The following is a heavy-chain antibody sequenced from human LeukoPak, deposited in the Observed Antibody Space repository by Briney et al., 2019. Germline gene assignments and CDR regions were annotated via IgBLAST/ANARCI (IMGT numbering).Heavy chain of an antibody. CDR3: ARPYYYDSSGYSDWYFDL. J-gene: IGHJ2*01. Sequence: SETLSLTCTVSGGSLSSYYWSWIRQPPGKGREWIGYIYYSGSTNYNPSLKSRVTISVDTSKNQFSLKLSSVTAADTAVYYCARPYYYDSSGYSDWYFDLWGRGTLVTVSS. D-gene: IGHD3-22*01. CDR2: IYYSGST. CDR1: GGSLSSYY. V-gene: IGHV4-59*01.